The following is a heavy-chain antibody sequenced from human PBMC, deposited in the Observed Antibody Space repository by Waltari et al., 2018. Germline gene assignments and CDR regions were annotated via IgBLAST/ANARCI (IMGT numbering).Heavy chain of an antibody. CDR2: IYYSGST. CDR1: GGSISSYY. J-gene: IGHJ3*02. V-gene: IGHV4-59*01. CDR3: ARAHCGAFDI. Sequence: QVQLQESGPGLVKPSETLSLTCTVSGGSISSYYWSWIRQPPGKGLEWIGYIYYSGSTNYNPSLKSRVTISVDTSKNQFSLKLSSVTAADTAVYYCARAHCGAFDIWGQGTMVTVSS. D-gene: IGHD2-21*01.